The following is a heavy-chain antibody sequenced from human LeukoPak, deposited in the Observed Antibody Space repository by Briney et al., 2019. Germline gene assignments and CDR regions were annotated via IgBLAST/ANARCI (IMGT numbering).Heavy chain of an antibody. J-gene: IGHJ5*02. CDR3: ATDLVRGVIAWFDP. Sequence: SVKVSCKASGGTFSSYAISWVRQAPGQGLEWMGRIIPIFGTANYAQKFQGRVTITTDESTSTAYMELSSLRSEDTAVYYCATDLVRGVIAWFDPWGQGTLVTVSS. CDR2: IIPIFGTA. D-gene: IGHD3-10*01. CDR1: GGTFSSYA. V-gene: IGHV1-69*05.